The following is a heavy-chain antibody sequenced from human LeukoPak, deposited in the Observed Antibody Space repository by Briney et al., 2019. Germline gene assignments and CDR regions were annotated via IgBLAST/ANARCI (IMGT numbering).Heavy chain of an antibody. J-gene: IGHJ4*02. D-gene: IGHD3-3*01. CDR3: ARDGRAIFGVVNFDY. V-gene: IGHV3-7*01. CDR1: GSTFSSYW. Sequence: GGSLRLSCAASGSTFSSYWMSWVRQAPGKGLEWVANIKQDGSEKYYVDSVKGRFTISRDNAKNSLYLQMNSLRAEDTAVYYCARDGRAIFGVVNFDYWGQGTLVTVSS. CDR2: IKQDGSEK.